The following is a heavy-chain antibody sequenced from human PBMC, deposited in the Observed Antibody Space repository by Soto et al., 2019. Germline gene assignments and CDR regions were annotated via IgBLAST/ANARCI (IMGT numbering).Heavy chain of an antibody. CDR2: ITGSGVNT. J-gene: IGHJ4*02. Sequence: GSLRLSCAASGFTFTTYVMSWVRQAPGEGLEWVSTITGSGVNTFYADSVKGRFTIPRDNSRNTLYLHMNSLRAEDTAVYHCAKSLGPNYFDHWGQGTLVTVSS. V-gene: IGHV3-23*01. CDR3: AKSLGPNYFDH. CDR1: GFTFTTYV.